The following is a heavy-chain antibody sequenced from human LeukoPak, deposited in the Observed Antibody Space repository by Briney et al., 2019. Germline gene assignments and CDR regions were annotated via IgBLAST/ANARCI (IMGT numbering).Heavy chain of an antibody. CDR1: GFTFSSYA. J-gene: IGHJ5*02. Sequence: GGSLRLSCAASGFTFSSYAMHWVRQAPGKGLEWVAVISYDGSNKYYADSVKGRFTISRDTSKNTLYLQMNSLRAEDTAVYYCARDHAASITIFGVDPLNWFDPWGQGTLVTVSS. CDR3: ARDHAASITIFGVDPLNWFDP. D-gene: IGHD3-3*01. V-gene: IGHV3-30-3*01. CDR2: ISYDGSNK.